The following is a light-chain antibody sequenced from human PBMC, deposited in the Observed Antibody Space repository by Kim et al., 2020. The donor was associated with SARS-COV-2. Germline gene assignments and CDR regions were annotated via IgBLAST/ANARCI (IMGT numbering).Light chain of an antibody. Sequence: GQSITISCTGTSRDVGGYNYVSGYQHHPGKAPKLMLYDVSKRPSGVSNRFSGSKSGNTASLTISGLQAEDEADYYCTSYTTSSTYVFGTGTKVTVL. J-gene: IGLJ1*01. CDR2: DVS. CDR3: TSYTTSSTYV. CDR1: SRDVGGYNY. V-gene: IGLV2-14*03.